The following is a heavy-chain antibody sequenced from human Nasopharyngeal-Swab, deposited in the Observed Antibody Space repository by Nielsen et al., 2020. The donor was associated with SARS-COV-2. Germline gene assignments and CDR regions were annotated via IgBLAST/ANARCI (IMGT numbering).Heavy chain of an antibody. J-gene: IGHJ6*03. V-gene: IGHV2-70*11. Sequence: SCPTLSNTAHTLTLTSYFTSFLLHTSGMCVSWIRQPKRKALEWLARLDWDDDNYYSTSLKTRPTISKDTSKNQVVLTMTNMDTVDTATYYCARILRDSGSYAPYYYYYMDVWGKGTTVTVSS. D-gene: IGHD1-26*01. CDR1: SFLLHTSGMC. CDR2: LDWDDDN. CDR3: ARILRDSGSYAPYYYYYMDV.